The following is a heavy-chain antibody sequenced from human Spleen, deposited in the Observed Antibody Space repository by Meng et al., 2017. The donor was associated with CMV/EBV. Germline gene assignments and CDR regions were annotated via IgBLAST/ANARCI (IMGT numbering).Heavy chain of an antibody. V-gene: IGHV3-30*04. CDR3: AISLLVVPAAYDY. J-gene: IGHJ4*02. CDR2: ISYDGSNK. CDR1: GFTFSSYA. Sequence: GESLKISCAASGFTFSSYAMHWVRQAPGKGLEWVAVISYDGSNKYYADSVKGRFTISRDNSKNTVYLHMNSLRPEDTAVYYCAISLLVVPAAYDYWGQGTLVTVSS. D-gene: IGHD2-2*01.